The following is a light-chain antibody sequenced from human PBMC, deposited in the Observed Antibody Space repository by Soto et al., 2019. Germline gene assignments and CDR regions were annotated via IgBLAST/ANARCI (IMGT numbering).Light chain of an antibody. J-gene: IGKJ5*01. CDR3: QHRSTWPPG. Sequence: IVLTHSPATLSLSPCERATLSFRASHNVNTYLVWYQQKPGQVPRLLIYDTSNRATGIPARFSGSGSGTDFTLTISSLAPEDFAVYYCQHRSTWPPGFGQGTRLEIK. V-gene: IGKV3-11*01. CDR1: HNVNTY. CDR2: DTS.